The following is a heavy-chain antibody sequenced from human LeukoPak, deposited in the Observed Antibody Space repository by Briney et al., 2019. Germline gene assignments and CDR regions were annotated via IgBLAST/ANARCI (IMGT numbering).Heavy chain of an antibody. CDR3: ARYRVVVAATRRMRWFDP. CDR1: GGSFSGYY. D-gene: IGHD2-15*01. J-gene: IGHJ5*02. Sequence: PSETLPLTCAVYGGSFSGYYWSWIRQPPGKGLEWIGEINHSGSTNYNPSLKSRVTISVDTSKNQFSLKLSSVTAADTAVYYCARYRVVVAATRRMRWFDPWGQGTLVTVSS. CDR2: INHSGST. V-gene: IGHV4-34*01.